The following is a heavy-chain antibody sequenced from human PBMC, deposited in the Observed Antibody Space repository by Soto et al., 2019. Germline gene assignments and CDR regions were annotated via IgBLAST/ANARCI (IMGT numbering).Heavy chain of an antibody. CDR1: GGSISSGDYF. CDR3: ARAGYCSSASCLGEDN. CDR2: IYYSGST. Sequence: PSETLSLTCTVSGGSISSGDYFWSWIRQPPGKGLEWIGYIYYSGSTYYNPSLKSRVTISVDTSKNQFSLKLSSATAADTAVYYCARAGYCSSASCLGEDNWGQGTLVTVSS. V-gene: IGHV4-30-4*01. D-gene: IGHD2-2*01. J-gene: IGHJ4*02.